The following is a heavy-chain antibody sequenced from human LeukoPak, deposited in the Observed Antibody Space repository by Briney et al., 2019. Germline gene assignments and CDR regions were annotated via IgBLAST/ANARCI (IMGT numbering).Heavy chain of an antibody. D-gene: IGHD3-16*02. CDR2: IWYGGSNK. CDR1: GFTFSSYG. CDR3: AKESGRGRLGELSPYFDY. J-gene: IGHJ4*02. V-gene: IGHV3-33*06. Sequence: GGSLRLSCAASGFTFSSYGMHWVRQAPGKGLEWVAVIWYGGSNKYYADSVKGRFTISRDNSKNTLYLQMNSLRAEDTAVYYCAKESGRGRLGELSPYFDYWGQGTLVTVSS.